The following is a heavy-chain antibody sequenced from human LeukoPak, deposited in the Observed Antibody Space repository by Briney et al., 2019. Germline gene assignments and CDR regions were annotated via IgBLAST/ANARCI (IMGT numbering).Heavy chain of an antibody. Sequence: GGSLRLSCAASGFTFSSYDMHWVRQATGRGLEWVSAIGTAGDTYYPGSVKGRFTTSRENAKNSLYLQMNSLRAGDTAVYYCARDDGGRHTSSLDYWGQGTLVAVSS. V-gene: IGHV3-13*04. D-gene: IGHD6-6*01. CDR3: ARDDGGRHTSSLDY. CDR2: IGTAGDT. CDR1: GFTFSSYD. J-gene: IGHJ4*02.